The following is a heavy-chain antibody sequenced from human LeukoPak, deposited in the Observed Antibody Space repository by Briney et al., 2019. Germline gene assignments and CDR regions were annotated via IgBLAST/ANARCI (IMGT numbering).Heavy chain of an antibody. J-gene: IGHJ4*02. CDR1: GGSISRYY. D-gene: IGHD5-12*01. CDR2: IYYSRSS. Sequence: PPEGPSLTRTLSGGSISRYYWSRGRQPPGNGREWIGYIYYSRSSSYNPSLKSRVTRSVDTSKNHFSLKLSSVTAADTAVYYCARGLLNSGLHPFHYWGRGTPVSVSS. CDR3: ARGLLNSGLHPFHY. V-gene: IGHV4-59*01.